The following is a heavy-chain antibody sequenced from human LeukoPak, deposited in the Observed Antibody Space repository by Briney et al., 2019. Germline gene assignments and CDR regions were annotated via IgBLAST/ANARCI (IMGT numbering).Heavy chain of an antibody. D-gene: IGHD6-6*01. Sequence: GGSLRLSCAASGFTFSSYSMNWVRQAPGKGLEWVSSISSSSSYIYYADSAKGRFTISRDNAKNSLYLQMNSLRAEDTAVYYCARGVDSSSTPIDYWGQGTLVTVSS. CDR3: ARGVDSSSTPIDY. CDR2: ISSSSSYI. V-gene: IGHV3-21*01. CDR1: GFTFSSYS. J-gene: IGHJ4*02.